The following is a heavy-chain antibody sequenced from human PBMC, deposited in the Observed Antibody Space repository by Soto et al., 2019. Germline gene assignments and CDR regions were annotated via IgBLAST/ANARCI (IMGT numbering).Heavy chain of an antibody. J-gene: IGHJ4*02. V-gene: IGHV1-69*01. CDR3: ARGGKPYYYDSSGYNFDY. Sequence: QVQLVQSGAEVKTPGSSVKVSCKASGGTFSSYAISWVRQAPGQGLEWMGGIIPIFGTANYAQKFQGRVTITADESTSTAYMELSSLRSEDTAVYYCARGGKPYYYDSSGYNFDYWGPGNLVTVSS. D-gene: IGHD3-22*01. CDR1: GGTFSSYA. CDR2: IIPIFGTA.